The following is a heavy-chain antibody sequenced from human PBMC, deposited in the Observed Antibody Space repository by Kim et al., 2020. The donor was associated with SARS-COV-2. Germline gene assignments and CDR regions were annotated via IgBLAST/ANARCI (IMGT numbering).Heavy chain of an antibody. J-gene: IGHJ5*02. V-gene: IGHV3-23*01. CDR2: ISGSGGST. Sequence: GGSLRLSCAASGFTFSSYAMSWVRQAPGKGLEWVSAISGSGGSTYYADSVKGRFTISRDNSKNTLYLQMNSLRAEDTAVYYCAKVNPGVFYSGYEQGNWFVPWGQGTLVTVSS. D-gene: IGHD5-12*01. CDR3: AKVNPGVFYSGYEQGNWFVP. CDR1: GFTFSSYA.